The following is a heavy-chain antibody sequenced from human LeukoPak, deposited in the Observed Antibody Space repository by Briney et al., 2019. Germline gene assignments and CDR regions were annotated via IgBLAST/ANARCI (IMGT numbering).Heavy chain of an antibody. V-gene: IGHV5-51*01. CDR2: IYPGDSDT. J-gene: IGHJ3*02. CDR1: GYSFTSYW. Sequence: PGESLKISCQGSGYSFTSYWIGWVRQMPGKGLEWMGIIYPGDSDTRYSPSFQGQVTISADKSISTAYLQWSSLKASDTAMYYCARHADPGYYYDSSGPRPFDAFDIWGQGTMVTVSS. CDR3: ARHADPGYYYDSSGPRPFDAFDI. D-gene: IGHD3-22*01.